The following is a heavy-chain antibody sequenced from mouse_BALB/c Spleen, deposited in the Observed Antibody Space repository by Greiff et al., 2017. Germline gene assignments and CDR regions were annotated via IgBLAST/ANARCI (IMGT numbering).Heavy chain of an antibody. CDR2: ISSGGGNT. CDR3: ARWGSSGWFAY. Sequence: DVQLQESGGGLVKPGGSLKLSCAASGFTFSSYTMSWVRQTPEKRLEWVATISSGGGNTYYPDSVKGRFTISRDNAKNNLYLQMSSLRSEDTALYDCARWGSSGWFAYWGQGTLVTVSA. V-gene: IGHV5-9*03. CDR1: GFTFSSYT. J-gene: IGHJ3*01. D-gene: IGHD3-1*01.